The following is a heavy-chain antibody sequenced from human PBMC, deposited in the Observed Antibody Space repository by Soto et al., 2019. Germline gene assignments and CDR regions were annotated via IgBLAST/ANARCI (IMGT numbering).Heavy chain of an antibody. D-gene: IGHD6-19*01. Sequence: ASVKVSCKVSGYTLTELSMHWVRQAPGKGPEWMGGFDPEDGETIYAQKFQGRVTMTEDTSTATAYMELSSLRSEDTAVYSCATDRFSSGWYPYDAFDIWGQGTMVTVSS. J-gene: IGHJ3*02. CDR3: ATDRFSSGWYPYDAFDI. CDR2: FDPEDGET. V-gene: IGHV1-24*01. CDR1: GYTLTELS.